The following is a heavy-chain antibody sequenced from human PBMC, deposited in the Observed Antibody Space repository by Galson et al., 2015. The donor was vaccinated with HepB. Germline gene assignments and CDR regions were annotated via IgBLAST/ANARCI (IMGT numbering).Heavy chain of an antibody. Sequence: SLRLSCAASGFIFSSYGMHWVRQAPGKGLEWVALISFDGSNKYYADSVKGRFTISRDNSKNTLDLQMDSLRAEDAAVYYCAKGIRGPGRPTTPFDYWGQGTLVPVSS. CDR2: ISFDGSNK. CDR3: AKGIRGPGRPTTPFDY. CDR1: GFIFSSYG. J-gene: IGHJ4*02. D-gene: IGHD1-14*01. V-gene: IGHV3-30*18.